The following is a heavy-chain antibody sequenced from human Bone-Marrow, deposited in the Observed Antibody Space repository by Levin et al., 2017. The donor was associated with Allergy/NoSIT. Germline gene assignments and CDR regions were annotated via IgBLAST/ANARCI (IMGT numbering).Heavy chain of an antibody. CDR2: SYYSGSS. D-gene: IGHD6-19*01. CDR3: ASLFSGWPDN. Sequence: SETLSLTCSVSGDSISGTTYYWGWIRQPPGKGLEWIGSSYYSGSSYYNPSLKNRVTISVDASKNQFSLRLRSVTAADTATYDCASLFSGWPDNWGQGTLVTVSP. J-gene: IGHJ4*02. CDR1: GDSISGTTYY. V-gene: IGHV4-39*07.